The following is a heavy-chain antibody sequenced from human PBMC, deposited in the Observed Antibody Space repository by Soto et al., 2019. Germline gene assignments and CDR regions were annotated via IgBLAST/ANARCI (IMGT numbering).Heavy chain of an antibody. D-gene: IGHD4-17*01. J-gene: IGHJ3*02. V-gene: IGHV3-30*03. CDR1: GFTFSTYG. Sequence: QVQLVESGGGVVQPGRSLRLSCAPSGFTFSTYGMHWVRQAPGKGLEWVAVVSYDGSTKYYVDSVKGRFTISRDNSKNTLYLQMNSLRAEDTAVYYCARLRSDAFDIWGQGTLVTVSS. CDR3: ARLRSDAFDI. CDR2: VSYDGSTK.